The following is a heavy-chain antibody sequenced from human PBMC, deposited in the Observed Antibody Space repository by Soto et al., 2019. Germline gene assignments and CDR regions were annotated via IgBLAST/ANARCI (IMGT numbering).Heavy chain of an antibody. V-gene: IGHV4-59*08. J-gene: IGHJ3*02. CDR3: ARRWGYAFDI. D-gene: IGHD1-26*01. CDR1: GGSISSYY. Sequence: PSETLSLTCTVSGGSISSYYWSWIRQPPGKGLEWIGYIYYSGSTNYNPYHKSRVTIKVDTSKNQFSLKLSSVTAADTAVYYCARRWGYAFDIWGQGTMVTVPS. CDR2: IYYSGST.